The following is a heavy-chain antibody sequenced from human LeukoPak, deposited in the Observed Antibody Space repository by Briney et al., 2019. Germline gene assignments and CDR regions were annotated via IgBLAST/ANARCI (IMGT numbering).Heavy chain of an antibody. Sequence: SVKVSCKASGGTFSSYAISWVRQAPGQGLEWMGRIIPIFGTANYAQKFQGRVTITTDESTSTAYMELSSLRSEDTAVYYCARDMNPYYDFSNWFDPWGQGTLVTVSS. CDR2: IIPIFGTA. CDR3: ARDMNPYYDFSNWFDP. J-gene: IGHJ5*02. D-gene: IGHD3-3*01. V-gene: IGHV1-69*05. CDR1: GGTFSSYA.